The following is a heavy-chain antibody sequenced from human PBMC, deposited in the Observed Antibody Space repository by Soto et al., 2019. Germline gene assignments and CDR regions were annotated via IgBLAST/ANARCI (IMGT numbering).Heavy chain of an antibody. Sequence: GSLSLSFAASGFTFSSFAMSWVRQAPGKGLEWVSIISGSGGSTYYADSVKGRFTISRDTSKNTLYLQMNSLRAEDTAVYYCAKDRYYYDSSGPHPIDYWGQGTLVT. D-gene: IGHD3-22*01. V-gene: IGHV3-23*01. CDR1: GFTFSSFA. J-gene: IGHJ4*02. CDR2: ISGSGGST. CDR3: AKDRYYYDSSGPHPIDY.